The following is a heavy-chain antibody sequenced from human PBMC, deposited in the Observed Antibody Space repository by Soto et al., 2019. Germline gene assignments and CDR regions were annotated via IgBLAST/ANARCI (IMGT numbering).Heavy chain of an antibody. J-gene: IGHJ4*02. V-gene: IGHV3-7*01. Sequence: GGSLRLSCAASGFTFSSHWMHWVRQAPGKGLVWVANIKQDGSEKYYVDSVKGRFTISRDNAKNSLYLQMNSLRAEDTAVYYCARVYNYYDFWSGYDQYFFDYWGQGTLVTVSS. CDR1: GFTFSSHW. CDR3: ARVYNYYDFWSGYDQYFFDY. CDR2: IKQDGSEK. D-gene: IGHD3-3*01.